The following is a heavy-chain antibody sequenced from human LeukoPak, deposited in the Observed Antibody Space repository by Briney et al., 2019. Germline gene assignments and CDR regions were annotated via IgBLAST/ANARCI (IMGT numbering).Heavy chain of an antibody. CDR2: INPSGGST. V-gene: IGHV1-46*01. J-gene: IGHJ5*02. D-gene: IGHD3-22*01. CDR3: ARDRLEYYYDSSGYYQGRWFDP. Sequence: GASVKVSCKASGYTFTGYYMHWVRQAPGQGLEWMGIINPSGGSTSYAQKFQGRVTMTRDMSTSTVYMGLSSLRSEDTAVYYCARDRLEYYYDSSGYYQGRWFDPWGQGTLVTVSS. CDR1: GYTFTGYY.